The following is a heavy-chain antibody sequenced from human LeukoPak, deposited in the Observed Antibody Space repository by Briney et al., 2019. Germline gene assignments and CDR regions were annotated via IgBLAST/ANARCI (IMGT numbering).Heavy chain of an antibody. V-gene: IGHV4-34*01. CDR1: GGTFSGYY. CDR3: ARVPGGWWGYSPHFDY. Sequence: SETLSLTCAVYGGTFSGYYWSWIRQPPGKGLEWIGEINHSGSTNYNPSLKSRVTISVDTSKNQFSLKLSSVTAADTAVYYCARVPGGWWGYSPHFDYWGQGTLVTVSS. D-gene: IGHD2-15*01. CDR2: INHSGST. J-gene: IGHJ4*02.